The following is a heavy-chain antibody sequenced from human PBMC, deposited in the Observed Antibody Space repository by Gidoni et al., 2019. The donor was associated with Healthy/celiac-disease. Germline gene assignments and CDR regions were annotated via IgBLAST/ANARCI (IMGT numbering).Heavy chain of an antibody. D-gene: IGHD3-9*01. CDR1: GGSISSYS. V-gene: IGHV4-59*01. CDR3: ARGNVLRYFDWSGESYYFDY. J-gene: IGHJ4*02. Sequence: QVQLQESGPGLVKPSETLSLTCTVSGGSISSYSWSWIRQPPGKGLEWIGYIYYSGSTNYNPSLKSRVTISVDTSKNQFSLKLSSVTAADTAVYYCARGNVLRYFDWSGESYYFDYWGQGTLVTVSS. CDR2: IYYSGST.